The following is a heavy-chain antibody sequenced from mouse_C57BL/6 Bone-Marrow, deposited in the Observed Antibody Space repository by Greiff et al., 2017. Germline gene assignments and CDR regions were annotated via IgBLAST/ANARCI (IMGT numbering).Heavy chain of an antibody. CDR1: GFTFSSYG. Sequence: EVKLIASGGDLVKPGGSLKLSCAASGFTFSSYGMSWVRQTPDKRLAWVATISSGGSYNYYPDSVKGRFTISRDNAKKTLYLQMSSLKSDDTAMYYCARQRGCYGYDGGYYFDYWGQGTTLTVSS. V-gene: IGHV5-6*01. J-gene: IGHJ2*01. CDR2: ISSGGSYN. D-gene: IGHD2-2*01. CDR3: ARQRGCYGYDGGYYFDY.